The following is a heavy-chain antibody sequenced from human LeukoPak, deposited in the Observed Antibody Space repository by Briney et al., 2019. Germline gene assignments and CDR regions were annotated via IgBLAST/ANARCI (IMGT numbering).Heavy chain of an antibody. V-gene: IGHV3-74*01. CDR1: EFTFSSYW. J-gene: IGHJ4*02. CDR3: ARVRQGYYWDY. D-gene: IGHD5-12*01. CDR2: ISNYGSNT. Sequence: GGSLRLSCAASEFTFSSYWMHWVRQAPGKGLVWVSRISNYGSNTNYADSVKGRFTISRDNAKNTVYLQMNSLRAEDTAVYYCARVRQGYYWDYWGQGTLVTVSS.